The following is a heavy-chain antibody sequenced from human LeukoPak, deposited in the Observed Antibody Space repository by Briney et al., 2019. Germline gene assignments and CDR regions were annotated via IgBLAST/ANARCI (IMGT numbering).Heavy chain of an antibody. D-gene: IGHD6-13*01. CDR3: ARVGSSSWSNYSHYYMDA. V-gene: IGHV4-61*02. CDR2: IYTSGST. Sequence: SETLSLTCTVSGGSISSGSYYWSWIRQPAGKGLEWIGRIYTSGSTNYNPSLKSRVTISVDTSKNQFSLKLSSVTAADTTVYCCARVGSSSWSNYSHYYMDAWGKGTTVTVSS. CDR1: GGSISSGSYY. J-gene: IGHJ6*03.